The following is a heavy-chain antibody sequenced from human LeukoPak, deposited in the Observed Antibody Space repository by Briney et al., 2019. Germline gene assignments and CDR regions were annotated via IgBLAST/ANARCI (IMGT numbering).Heavy chain of an antibody. D-gene: IGHD3-3*01. CDR3: ARSSVLRFLEWLLLGQFDY. Sequence: GESLKISCKGSGYSFTSYWIGWVRQMPGKGLEWMGIIYPGDSDTRYSPSFQGQVTISADKSISTAYLQWSSLKASDTAMYYCARSSVLRFLEWLLLGQFDYWGQGTLVTASS. J-gene: IGHJ4*02. CDR1: GYSFTSYW. CDR2: IYPGDSDT. V-gene: IGHV5-51*01.